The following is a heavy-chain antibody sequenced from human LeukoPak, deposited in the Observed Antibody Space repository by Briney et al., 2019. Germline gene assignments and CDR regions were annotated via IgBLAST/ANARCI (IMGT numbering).Heavy chain of an antibody. J-gene: IGHJ6*02. Sequence: SQTLSLTCAVSGGSISSGGYSWSWIRQPPGKGLEWIGYIYHSGSTYYNPSLKSRVIISVDRSKNQFSLKLSSVTAADTAVYYCAAQKYCSSTSCYGMDVWGQGTTVTVSS. V-gene: IGHV4-30-2*01. D-gene: IGHD2-2*01. CDR2: IYHSGST. CDR1: GGSISSGGYS. CDR3: AAQKYCSSTSCYGMDV.